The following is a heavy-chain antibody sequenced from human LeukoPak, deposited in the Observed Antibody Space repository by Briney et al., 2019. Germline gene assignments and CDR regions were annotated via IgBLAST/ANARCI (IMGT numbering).Heavy chain of an antibody. Sequence: ASVKVSCKASGDTFSSYAISWVRQAPGQGLEWMGRIIPILDIPNYAQKFQGRVTITADKSTSTAYMELSSLRSEDTAVYYCARGSYDSSGYHFDYWGQGTLVTVSS. D-gene: IGHD3-22*01. CDR3: ARGSYDSSGYHFDY. V-gene: IGHV1-69*04. CDR1: GDTFSSYA. CDR2: IIPILDIP. J-gene: IGHJ4*02.